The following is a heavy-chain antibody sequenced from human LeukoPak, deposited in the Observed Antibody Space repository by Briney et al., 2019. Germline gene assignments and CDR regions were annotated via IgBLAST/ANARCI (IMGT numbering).Heavy chain of an antibody. CDR1: GFTFSIYW. CDR2: IKQDGSEK. CDR3: AKEGSYVLRYFDWLHFDY. V-gene: IGHV3-7*01. D-gene: IGHD3-9*01. J-gene: IGHJ4*02. Sequence: PGGSLRLSCAASGFTFSIYWMSWVRQAPGKGLEGVGNIKQDGSEKYYVDSVKGRFTISRDNAKNSLYLKMNSLRVEDTAVYYCAKEGSYVLRYFDWLHFDYWGQGTLVTVSS.